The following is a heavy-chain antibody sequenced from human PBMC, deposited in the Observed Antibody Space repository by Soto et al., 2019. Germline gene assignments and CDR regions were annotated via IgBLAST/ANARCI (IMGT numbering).Heavy chain of an antibody. Sequence: LRLSCAASGFTFSSYSMNWVRQAPGKGLEWVSSISSSSSYIYYADSVKGRFTISRDNAKNSLYLQMNSLRAEDTAVYYCAREYYYDSSGYYSTPLAYWGQGTLVTVSS. CDR3: AREYYYDSSGYYSTPLAY. V-gene: IGHV3-21*01. CDR2: ISSSSSYI. J-gene: IGHJ4*02. CDR1: GFTFSSYS. D-gene: IGHD3-22*01.